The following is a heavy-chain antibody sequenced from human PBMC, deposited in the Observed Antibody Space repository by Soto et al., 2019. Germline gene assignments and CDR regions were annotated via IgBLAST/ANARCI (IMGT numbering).Heavy chain of an antibody. CDR3: ARSEATGLDH. Sequence: QVQLQESGPGLVKPSGTLSLTCTVSGGSMTSSNWWNWVRQSPGKGLEWIGEAHHSGRTNYNPSLSSGVTMPXDKSKTHFSLKLSSVTAADTAVYYCARSEATGLDHWGQGTLVTVSS. CDR1: GGSMTSSNW. D-gene: IGHD1-26*01. V-gene: IGHV4-4*02. CDR2: AHHSGRT. J-gene: IGHJ4*02.